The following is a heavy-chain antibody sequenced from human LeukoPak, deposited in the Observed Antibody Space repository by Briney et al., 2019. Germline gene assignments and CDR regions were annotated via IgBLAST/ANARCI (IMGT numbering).Heavy chain of an antibody. CDR2: ISATGGT. CDR1: GFTFSSFA. D-gene: IGHD3/OR15-3a*01. Sequence: QPGGSLRLPCVASGFTFSSFAMNWVRQAPGKGLEWVSVISATGGTRYADSVKGRFTISRDNSKNTLHLQMNSLRAEDTAVYYCAKEEPPGVLDLWGQGTLITVSS. V-gene: IGHV3-23*01. CDR3: AKEEPPGVLDL. J-gene: IGHJ4*02.